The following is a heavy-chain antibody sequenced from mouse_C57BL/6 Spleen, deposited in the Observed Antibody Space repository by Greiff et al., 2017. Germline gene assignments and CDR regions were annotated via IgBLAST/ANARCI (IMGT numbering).Heavy chain of an antibody. D-gene: IGHD1-1*01. Sequence: VQLQQPGAELVRPGSSVKLSCKASGYTFTSYWMDWVKQRPGQGLEWIGNIYPSDSETHYNQKFKDKATLTVEKSSSTAYMQLSSLTSEDSAVYYCARWGGSSPYWGQGTTLTVSS. J-gene: IGHJ2*01. V-gene: IGHV1-61*01. CDR3: ARWGGSSPY. CDR1: GYTFTSYW. CDR2: IYPSDSET.